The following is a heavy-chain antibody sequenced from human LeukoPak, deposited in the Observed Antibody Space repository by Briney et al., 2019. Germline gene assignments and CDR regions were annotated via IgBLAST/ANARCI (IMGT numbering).Heavy chain of an antibody. CDR3: ARLSSFAFDI. J-gene: IGHJ3*02. V-gene: IGHV3-23*01. D-gene: IGHD3-16*02. CDR2: ILHNGDSA. CDR1: GFTCSTYV. Sequence: GGSLRLSCAASGFTCSTYVMSWVRQAPGKGLEWLSLILHNGDSAYYADSVKGRFTISRDNSKNTLYLQMNSLRAEDTAVYYCARLSSFAFDIWGQGTMVTVSS.